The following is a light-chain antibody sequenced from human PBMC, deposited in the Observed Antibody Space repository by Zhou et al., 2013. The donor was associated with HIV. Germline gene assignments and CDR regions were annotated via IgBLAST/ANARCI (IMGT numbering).Light chain of an antibody. J-gene: IGKJ1*01. V-gene: IGKV1-39*01. Sequence: DIQMTQSPSSLSASVGDRVTITCRASQSISTYLNWYQQKVGKAPKLLIHAASNLQSGVPSRFSGSGSGTHFTLTISSLQPEDFASYYCQQTYSTPHVTFGQGTKVDLK. CDR2: AAS. CDR1: QSISTY. CDR3: QQTYSTPHVT.